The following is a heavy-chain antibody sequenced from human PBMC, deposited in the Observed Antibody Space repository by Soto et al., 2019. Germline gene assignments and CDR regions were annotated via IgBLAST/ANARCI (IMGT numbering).Heavy chain of an antibody. Sequence: SPRLPCSATGFTFSCYWVSLGCQAPGKGLEWVANIKQDGSEKYYVDSVKGRFTISRDNAKNSLYLQMNSLGAEDTAVYYCARSIAARLNWFDPWGQGT. V-gene: IGHV3-7*01. D-gene: IGHD6-6*01. CDR1: GFTFSCYW. J-gene: IGHJ5*02. CDR2: IKQDGSEK. CDR3: ARSIAARLNWFDP.